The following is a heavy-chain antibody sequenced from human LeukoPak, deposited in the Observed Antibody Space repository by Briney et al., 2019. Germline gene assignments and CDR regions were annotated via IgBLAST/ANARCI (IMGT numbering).Heavy chain of an antibody. CDR1: GFTFDDYA. CDR3: VKDSSTDAFDI. V-gene: IGHV3-9*01. J-gene: IGHJ3*02. Sequence: GGSLRLSCAASGFTFDDYAMHWVRQAPGKGLEWVSGISWNSGSIGYADSVKGRFTISRDNAKNSLYLQMNSLRAEDTALYYCVKDSSTDAFDIWGQGTMVTVSS. CDR2: ISWNSGSI.